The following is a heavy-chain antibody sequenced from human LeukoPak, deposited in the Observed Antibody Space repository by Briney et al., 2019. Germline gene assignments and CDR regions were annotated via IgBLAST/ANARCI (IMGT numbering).Heavy chain of an antibody. CDR3: TKNDVGDYGT. CDR1: GASISMTTYY. V-gene: IGHV4-39*01. CDR2: VFHTGTA. J-gene: IGHJ5*02. D-gene: IGHD4-17*01. Sequence: SETLSLTCSVSGASISMTTYYWGWIRQPPGKGLEWIGSVFHTGTAYYNLSLRSRVTLSVDTSKNQFSLKMSSVTAADTAVYYCTKNDVGDYGTWGQGTLVAVSS.